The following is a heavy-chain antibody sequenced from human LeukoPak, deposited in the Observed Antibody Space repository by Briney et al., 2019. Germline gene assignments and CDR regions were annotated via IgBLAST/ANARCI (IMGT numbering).Heavy chain of an antibody. CDR3: ARVDCGVVPAARCLGLNWFDP. J-gene: IGHJ5*02. V-gene: IGHV3-30*02. D-gene: IGHD2-2*01. CDR1: GFTFSSYG. Sequence: GGSLRLSCAASGFTFSSYGMHWVRQAPGKGLEWVAFIRYDGSNKYYADSVKGRFTISRDNSKNTLYLQMNSLRAEDTAVYYCARVDCGVVPAARCLGLNWFDPWGQGTLVTVSS. CDR2: IRYDGSNK.